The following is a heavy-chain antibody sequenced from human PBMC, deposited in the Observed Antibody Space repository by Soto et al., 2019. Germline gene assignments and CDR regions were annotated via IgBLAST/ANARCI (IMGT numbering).Heavy chain of an antibody. CDR2: ITDSGYTA. CDR3: AKNGQWLATPPEA. V-gene: IGHV3-23*01. Sequence: EMQLLESGGASVQPGGSLRLSCAASGFSFGTFVMTWFRQAPGGGLEWVASITDSGYTASYAETVECRFTVSRDNSKNKLHLQMNDLRAEDTATYYCAKNGQWLATPPEAWGQGTLVTVSS. CDR1: GFSFGTFV. J-gene: IGHJ4*02. D-gene: IGHD6-19*01.